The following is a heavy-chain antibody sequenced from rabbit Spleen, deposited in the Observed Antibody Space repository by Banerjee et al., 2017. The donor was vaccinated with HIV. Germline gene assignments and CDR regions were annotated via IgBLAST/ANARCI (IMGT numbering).Heavy chain of an antibody. CDR3: ARDTSSSFSSYGMDL. CDR2: IDTGSSGFT. V-gene: IGHV1S40*01. CDR1: GFSFSSIYY. Sequence: QSLEESGGDLVKPGASLTLTCTASGFSFSSIYYMCWVRQAPGKGLEWIACIDTGSSGFTYFASWAKGRFTISKTSSTTVTLQMTSLTAADTATYFCARDTSSSFSSYGMDLWGPGTLVTVS. D-gene: IGHD1-1*01. J-gene: IGHJ6*01.